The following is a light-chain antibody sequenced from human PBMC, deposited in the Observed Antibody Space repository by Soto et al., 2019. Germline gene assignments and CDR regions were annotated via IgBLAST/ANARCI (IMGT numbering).Light chain of an antibody. CDR1: QSVSRGY. Sequence: EIVLTPSPATLSLSPVERATLSCRASQSVSRGYLAWYQQKPGQAPRVLIHGASSRATGIPDRFSGSGSGTDFTLTISRLQPEDFAVYYCQQYGSSQITFGQGTRLEI. CDR2: GAS. V-gene: IGKV3-20*01. CDR3: QQYGSSQIT. J-gene: IGKJ5*01.